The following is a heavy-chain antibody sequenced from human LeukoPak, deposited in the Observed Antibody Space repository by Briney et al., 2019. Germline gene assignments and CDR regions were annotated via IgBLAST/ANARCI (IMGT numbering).Heavy chain of an antibody. J-gene: IGHJ6*02. CDR1: GGSISSGSYY. CDR2: IYTSGST. V-gene: IGHV4-61*02. CDR3: ARGNDYGDSNYYYYGMDI. Sequence: NASQTLSLTCTVSGGSISSGSYYWSWIRQPAGKGLEWIGRIYTSGSTNYNPSLKSRVTISVDTSKNQFSLKLSSVTAADTAVYYCARGNDYGDSNYYYYGMDIWGQGTTVTVSS. D-gene: IGHD4-17*01.